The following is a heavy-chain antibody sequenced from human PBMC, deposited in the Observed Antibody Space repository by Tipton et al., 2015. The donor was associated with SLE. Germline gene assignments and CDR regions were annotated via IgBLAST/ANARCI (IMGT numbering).Heavy chain of an antibody. V-gene: IGHV3-74*01. D-gene: IGHD3-16*01. CDR2: ISGDARSI. J-gene: IGHJ4*02. Sequence: GSLRLSCAASGFTFSNYWMHWVRQAPGKGLVWVSRISGDARSISYTDSVKGRFTIARDNAKSTLYLQMNSLRAEDTAVYCCARVSGLGNYAHADSWGQGALVTVSS. CDR1: GFTFSNYW. CDR3: ARVSGLGNYAHADS.